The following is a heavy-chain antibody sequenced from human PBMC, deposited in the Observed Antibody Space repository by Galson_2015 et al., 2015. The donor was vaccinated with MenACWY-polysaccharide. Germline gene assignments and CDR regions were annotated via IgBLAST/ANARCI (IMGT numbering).Heavy chain of an antibody. CDR3: VKGGWADN. CDR1: GFNFRILV. V-gene: IGHV3-23*01. Sequence: SLRLSCAASGFNFRILVMTWVRQGPGKGLAWVSAISPGSETAYYSDSVKGRFTISRDNSKDTLHLQMDSLRAEDTAVYYCVKGGWADNWGQGTLVTVSS. D-gene: IGHD1-26*01. J-gene: IGHJ4*02. CDR2: ISPGSETA.